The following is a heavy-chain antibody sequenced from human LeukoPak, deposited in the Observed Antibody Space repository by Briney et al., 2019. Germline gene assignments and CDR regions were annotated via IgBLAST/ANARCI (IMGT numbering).Heavy chain of an antibody. D-gene: IGHD3-9*01. CDR3: AKDRRYEPDAFDI. V-gene: IGHV3-23*01. Sequence: GGSLRLSCAASGFTFSSYWMSWVRQAPGKGLEWVSGISGSGGSTYYADSVRGRFTISRDRSKNTLYLQMNSLRAEDTAVYYCAKDRRYEPDAFDIWGQGTMVTVSS. CDR2: ISGSGGST. J-gene: IGHJ3*02. CDR1: GFTFSSYW.